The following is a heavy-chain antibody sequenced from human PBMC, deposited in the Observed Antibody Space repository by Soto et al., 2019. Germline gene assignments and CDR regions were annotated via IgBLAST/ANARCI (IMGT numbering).Heavy chain of an antibody. CDR2: INHSGST. Sequence: SETLSLTCAVYVGSFSGYYWSCIRQPPGEGLEWIGEINHSGSTNYNPSLKIRVTISVDTSKNQFSLKLSSVTAADTAVYYCARGQKWYYDFWSGYYTGWFDPWGQGTLVT. CDR3: ARGQKWYYDFWSGYYTGWFDP. CDR1: VGSFSGYY. D-gene: IGHD3-3*01. J-gene: IGHJ5*02. V-gene: IGHV4-34*01.